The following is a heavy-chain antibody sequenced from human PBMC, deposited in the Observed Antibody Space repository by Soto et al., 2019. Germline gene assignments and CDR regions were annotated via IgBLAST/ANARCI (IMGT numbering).Heavy chain of an antibody. CDR1: GFTFSSYG. Sequence: QVQLVESGGGVVQPGRSLRLSCAASGFTFSSYGMHWVRQAPGKGLEWVAVISYDGSNKYYADSVKGRFTISRDNSKITMYVEMNSLRAEDKAVYYCAKDIGYYGSGSYYNVNAFDIWGQGTMVTVSS. D-gene: IGHD3-10*01. CDR3: AKDIGYYGSGSYYNVNAFDI. CDR2: ISYDGSNK. J-gene: IGHJ3*02. V-gene: IGHV3-30*18.